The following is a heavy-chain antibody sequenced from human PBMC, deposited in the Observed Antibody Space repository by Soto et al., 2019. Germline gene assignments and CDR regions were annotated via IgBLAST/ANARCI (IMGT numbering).Heavy chain of an antibody. Sequence: XSVKVSCKASAYTFSGYYIHWLRQAPGQGLEWMGWINPNSGGTNYAQKFQGRVTVTRDTPTSTAYMELSRLTSDDTAVYYCARYLTEGYCTITGCYTRPLYGMDVWGQGTTVTAP. V-gene: IGHV1-2*02. CDR2: INPNSGGT. CDR1: AYTFSGYY. D-gene: IGHD2-2*02. CDR3: ARYLTEGYCTITGCYTRPLYGMDV. J-gene: IGHJ6*02.